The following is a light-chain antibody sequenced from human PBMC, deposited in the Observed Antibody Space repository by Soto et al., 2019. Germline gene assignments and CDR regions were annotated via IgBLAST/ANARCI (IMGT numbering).Light chain of an antibody. CDR2: GVT. Sequence: QSALTQPTSVSGSPGQSISISCTGNHNDIGTYDYVSWYQQHPGRAPRLLIHGVTTRASGISDRFSASKSGLTASLTISGLQAEDEADYYCSSYTRSSKVVFGGGTKVTVL. J-gene: IGLJ2*01. CDR1: HNDIGTYDY. V-gene: IGLV2-14*03. CDR3: SSYTRSSKVV.